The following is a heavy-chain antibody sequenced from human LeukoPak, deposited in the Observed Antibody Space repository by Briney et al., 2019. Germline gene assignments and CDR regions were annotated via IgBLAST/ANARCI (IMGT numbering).Heavy chain of an antibody. CDR1: GFTFRTYW. CDR3: ARGKSDIDF. J-gene: IGHJ4*02. V-gene: IGHV3-7*01. Sequence: RRSLRLSCAASGFTFRTYWMSWVRQAPGKGLEWVASTKYDGSEKYYVDSVKGRFTISTDNAKNSLYLQISSLRAEDTAVYYWARGKSDIDFWGQGTLVTVSS. D-gene: IGHD2-21*02. CDR2: TKYDGSEK.